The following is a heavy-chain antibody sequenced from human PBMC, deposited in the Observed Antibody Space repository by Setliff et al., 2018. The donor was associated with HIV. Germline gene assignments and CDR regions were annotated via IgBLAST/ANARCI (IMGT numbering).Heavy chain of an antibody. J-gene: IGHJ6*04. CDR2: IYTSGST. V-gene: IGHV4-61*02. D-gene: IGHD2-21*01. Sequence: SETLSLTCTVSGGSISSGSYYWSWIRQPAGKGLEWIGRIYTSGSTYHNPSLKSRVTISVDTSKNQFSLKLSSVTAADTAVYYCARDAGYCGGDCYPMVLDVWGKGTTVTAPQ. CDR1: GGSISSGSYY. CDR3: ARDAGYCGGDCYPMVLDV.